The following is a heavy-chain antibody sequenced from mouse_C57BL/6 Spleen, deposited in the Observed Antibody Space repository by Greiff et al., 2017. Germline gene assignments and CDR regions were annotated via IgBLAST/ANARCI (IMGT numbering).Heavy chain of an antibody. CDR3: ARGGDGYYPPGFAY. CDR1: GYTFTSYW. Sequence: QVQLQQPGAELVKPGASVKMSCKASGYTFTSYWITWVKQRPGQGLEWIGDIYPGSGSTNYNEKFKSKATLTVDTASSTAYMQLSSLTSEDSAVYYCARGGDGYYPPGFAYWGQGTLGTVSA. D-gene: IGHD2-3*01. V-gene: IGHV1-55*01. J-gene: IGHJ3*01. CDR2: IYPGSGST.